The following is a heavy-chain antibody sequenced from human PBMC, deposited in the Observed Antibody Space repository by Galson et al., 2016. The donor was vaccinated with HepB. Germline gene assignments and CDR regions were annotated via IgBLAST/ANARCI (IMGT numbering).Heavy chain of an antibody. CDR2: IRATGAGT. CDR1: GFTFSNYP. Sequence: SLRLSCAASGFTFSNYPMNWVRQAPGKGLEWLSNIRATGAGTYYADSVKGRFTISRDNAKNSLYLHMNSLRDDDTAVYYCARDESCALDIWGQGTMVIVSS. V-gene: IGHV3-48*02. CDR3: ARDESCALDI. J-gene: IGHJ3*02.